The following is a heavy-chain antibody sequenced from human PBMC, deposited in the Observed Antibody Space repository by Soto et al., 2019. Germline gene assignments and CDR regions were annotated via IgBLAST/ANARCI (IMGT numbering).Heavy chain of an antibody. CDR3: ARGLLLYYDILTGYYPFDY. V-gene: IGHV4-39*01. J-gene: IGHJ4*02. D-gene: IGHD3-9*01. Sequence: PSETLSLTCTVSGGSISSSSYYWGWIRQPPGKGLEWIGSIYYSGSTYYNPSLKSRVTISVDTSKNQFSLKLSSVTAADTAVYYCARGLLLYYDILTGYYPFDYWGQGTLVTVS. CDR2: IYYSGST. CDR1: GGSISSSSYY.